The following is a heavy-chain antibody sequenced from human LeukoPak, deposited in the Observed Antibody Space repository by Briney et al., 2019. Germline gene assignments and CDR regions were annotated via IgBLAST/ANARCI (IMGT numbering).Heavy chain of an antibody. V-gene: IGHV3-23*01. CDR3: ATTSRQWLVLY. J-gene: IGHJ4*02. D-gene: IGHD6-19*01. CDR1: GFTFSSYA. CDR2: ISGNGGST. Sequence: GGSLRLSCAASGFTFSSYAMSWVRQAPGKGLEWVSGISGNGGSTYYADSVKGRFTISRDNSKNTLYLQMDSLRAEDTAVYYCATTSRQWLVLYWGQGTLVTVSS.